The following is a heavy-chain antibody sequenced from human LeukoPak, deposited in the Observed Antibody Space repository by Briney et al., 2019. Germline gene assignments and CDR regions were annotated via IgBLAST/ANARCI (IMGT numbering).Heavy chain of an antibody. CDR3: ARDRCSSTSCYVRNWFDP. Sequence: GASVKVSCKASGGTFSSYAISWVRRAPGQGLEWMGRIISILGIANYAQKFQGRVTITADKSTSTAYMELSSLRSEDTAVYYCARDRCSSTSCYVRNWFDPWGQGTLVTVSS. V-gene: IGHV1-69*04. CDR1: GGTFSSYA. CDR2: IISILGIA. J-gene: IGHJ5*02. D-gene: IGHD2-2*01.